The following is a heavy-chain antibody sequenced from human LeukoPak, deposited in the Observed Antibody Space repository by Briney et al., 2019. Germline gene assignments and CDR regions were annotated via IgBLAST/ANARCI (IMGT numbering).Heavy chain of an antibody. CDR1: GFTFSSYA. CDR2: ISGSGGST. Sequence: GGSLRLSCAASGFTFSSYAMSWVRQAPGKGLEWVSAISGSGGSTYYADSVKGRFTISRDNSKNTLYLQMNSLRAEDTAVYFCARDACSTTICQAGGNWFDPWGQGTLVIVS. J-gene: IGHJ5*02. CDR3: ARDACSTTICQAGGNWFDP. V-gene: IGHV3-23*01. D-gene: IGHD2-2*01.